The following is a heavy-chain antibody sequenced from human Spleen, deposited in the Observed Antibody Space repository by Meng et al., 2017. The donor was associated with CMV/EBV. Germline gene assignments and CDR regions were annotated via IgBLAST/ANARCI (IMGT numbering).Heavy chain of an antibody. V-gene: IGHV6-1*01. CDR2: TYYRSQLYT. D-gene: IGHD6-13*01. CDR1: DSVSSNSAA. J-gene: IGHJ4*02. Sequence: DSVSSNSAAWNWIRQSPSRGLEWLGRTYYRSQLYTDYAVSVKRRITINPDTSKNQFSLRLNSVTPEDTAVFYCARERAPIAATGYDYWGQGTLVTVSS. CDR3: ARERAPIAATGYDY.